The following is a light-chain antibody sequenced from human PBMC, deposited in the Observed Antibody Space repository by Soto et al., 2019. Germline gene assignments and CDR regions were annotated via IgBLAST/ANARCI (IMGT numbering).Light chain of an antibody. V-gene: IGKV1-5*03. CDR2: RAS. CDR1: QSIGDW. Sequence: DIQMTQSPSTLSTSIGDRVTITCRASQSIGDWLAWYQQKPGKAPKLLIYRASNLESGVPSRFSGSGSGTEFTLTISSLQPDEFATYYCQQYNGYSRAFGQGTKVEIK. J-gene: IGKJ1*01. CDR3: QQYNGYSRA.